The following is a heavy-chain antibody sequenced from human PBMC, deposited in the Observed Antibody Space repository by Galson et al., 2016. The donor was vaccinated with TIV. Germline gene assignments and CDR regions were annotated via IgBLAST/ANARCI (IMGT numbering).Heavy chain of an antibody. CDR1: GFTFSTYS. CDR3: ARASYTMLRGVLIYHFDY. J-gene: IGHJ4*02. Sequence: SLRLSCAVSGFTFSTYSINWVRQAPGKGLEWVASISRSSSYISYADSLKGRFTISRDNAKNSLYLQMNSLRADDTAVYYCARASYTMLRGVLIYHFDYWGEGTLVSVSS. V-gene: IGHV3-21*01. D-gene: IGHD3-10*01. CDR2: ISRSSSYI.